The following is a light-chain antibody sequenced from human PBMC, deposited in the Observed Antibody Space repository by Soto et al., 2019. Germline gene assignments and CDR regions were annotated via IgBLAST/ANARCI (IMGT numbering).Light chain of an antibody. CDR1: ENIARY. Sequence: DIPMTQSPSSLSASVGDRVTITCRASENIARYLNWYQQRPGKAPELLISAASSLQSGVPSRFSGGGSGTDFTLTISSLQPEDFATYSSQQRYSNPRTFGQGTKVEIK. CDR2: AAS. J-gene: IGKJ1*01. V-gene: IGKV1-39*01. CDR3: QQRYSNPRT.